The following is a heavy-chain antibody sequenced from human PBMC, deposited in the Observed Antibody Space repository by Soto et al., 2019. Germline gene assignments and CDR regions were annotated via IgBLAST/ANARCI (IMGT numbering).Heavy chain of an antibody. J-gene: IGHJ4*02. Sequence: SLRLSCAASGFTFSSYGMHWVRQAPGKGLEWVAVISYDGSNKYYADSVKGRFTISRDNSKNTLYLQMNSLRAEDTAVYYCAKDPYYYDSSGYYFPAYYFDYWGQGTLVTVSS. V-gene: IGHV3-30*18. CDR3: AKDPYYYDSSGYYFPAYYFDY. CDR1: GFTFSSYG. CDR2: ISYDGSNK. D-gene: IGHD3-22*01.